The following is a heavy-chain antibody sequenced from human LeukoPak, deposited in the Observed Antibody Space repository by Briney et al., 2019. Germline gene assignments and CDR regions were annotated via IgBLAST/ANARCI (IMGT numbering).Heavy chain of an antibody. Sequence: ASVTVSCKASGYTSTGYYMHWVRQAPGQGLEWMGWINPNSGGTNYAQKFQGRVTMTRDTSISTAYMELSRLRSDDTAVYYCARDQVRLAARPVRWFDPWGQGTLVTVSS. CDR2: INPNSGGT. CDR3: ARDQVRLAARPVRWFDP. V-gene: IGHV1-2*02. D-gene: IGHD6-6*01. CDR1: GYTSTGYY. J-gene: IGHJ5*02.